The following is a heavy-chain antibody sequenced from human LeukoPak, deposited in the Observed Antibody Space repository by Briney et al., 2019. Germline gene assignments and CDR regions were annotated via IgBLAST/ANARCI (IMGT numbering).Heavy chain of an antibody. V-gene: IGHV3-23*01. Sequence: GGSLRLSCAASGFTFSNYAMSWVRQAPGRGLEWVSAVSGRDTSTYYTDSVKGRFTISRDNSKNTLYLQMNSLSAEDTAIYYCAKWGDYDVLTGYYDSDYWGQGTLVTVSS. CDR1: GFTFSNYA. CDR3: AKWGDYDVLTGYYDSDY. D-gene: IGHD3-9*01. J-gene: IGHJ4*02. CDR2: VSGRDTST.